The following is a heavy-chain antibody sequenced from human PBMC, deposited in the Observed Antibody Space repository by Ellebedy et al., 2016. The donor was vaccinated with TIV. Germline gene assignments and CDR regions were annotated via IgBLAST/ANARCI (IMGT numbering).Heavy chain of an antibody. V-gene: IGHV1-18*01. J-gene: IGHJ4*02. Sequence: ASVKVSXXASGFTFSSYGVSWVRQAPGQGLEWLGWINTYSGDSNYAQKLRGRVTVTTDTSTSTAYMELRSLRSDDTSVYYCARDGDIVAGVDGAPFDYWGQGTLVTVSS. D-gene: IGHD2-15*01. CDR1: GFTFSSYG. CDR3: ARDGDIVAGVDGAPFDY. CDR2: INTYSGDS.